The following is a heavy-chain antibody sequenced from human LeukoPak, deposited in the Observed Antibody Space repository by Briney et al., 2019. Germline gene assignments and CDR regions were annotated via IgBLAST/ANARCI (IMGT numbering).Heavy chain of an antibody. CDR1: GFTFSSYA. J-gene: IGHJ4*02. V-gene: IGHV3-7*01. CDR2: IKQDGSEK. D-gene: IGHD3-10*01. Sequence: PGGSLRLSCAASGFTFSSYAMSWVRQAPGKGLEWVASIKQDGSEKYYVDSVKGRVTISRDNAKNSLYLQMNSLRAEDTAVYYCARFGQIDYWGQGTLVTVSS. CDR3: ARFGQIDY.